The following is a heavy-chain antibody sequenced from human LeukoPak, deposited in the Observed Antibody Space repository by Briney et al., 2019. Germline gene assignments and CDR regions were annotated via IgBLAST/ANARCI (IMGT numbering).Heavy chain of an antibody. CDR1: GFTFSSYW. Sequence: GGSLRLSCAASGFTFSSYWMSWVRQAPGKGLEWVANIKQDGSEKYYVDSVKDRFTISRDNAKNSLYLQMNSLRAEDTAVYYCARGSDYGDYMGLKNDYWGQGTLVTVSS. D-gene: IGHD4-17*01. J-gene: IGHJ4*02. V-gene: IGHV3-7*01. CDR2: IKQDGSEK. CDR3: ARGSDYGDYMGLKNDY.